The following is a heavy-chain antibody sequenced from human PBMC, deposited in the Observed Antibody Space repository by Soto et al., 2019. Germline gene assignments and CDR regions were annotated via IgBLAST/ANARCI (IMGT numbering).Heavy chain of an antibody. CDR1: GGSISSYY. CDR2: IYYSGST. V-gene: IGHV4-59*01. Sequence: PSETLSLTCTVSGGSISSYYWSWIRQPPGKGLEWIGYIYYSGSTNYNPSLKSRVTISVDTSKNQFSLKLSSVTAADTAVYYCARSLRRDGYNFYYWGQGTLVTVSS. J-gene: IGHJ4*02. CDR3: ARSLRRDGYNFYY. D-gene: IGHD5-12*01.